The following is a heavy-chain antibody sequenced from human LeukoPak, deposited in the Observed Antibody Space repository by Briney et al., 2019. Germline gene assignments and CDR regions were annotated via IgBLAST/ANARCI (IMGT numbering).Heavy chain of an antibody. CDR1: GYTFTSYD. V-gene: IGHV1-8*01. Sequence: ASVKVSCKASGYTFTSYDINWVRQATGQGLEWMGWMNPNSGNTGYAQKFQGRVTMTRDTSTSTVYMELSSLRSEDTAVYYCARDYSPTGWYYFDYWGQGTLVTVSS. CDR2: MNPNSGNT. J-gene: IGHJ4*02. D-gene: IGHD6-19*01. CDR3: ARDYSPTGWYYFDY.